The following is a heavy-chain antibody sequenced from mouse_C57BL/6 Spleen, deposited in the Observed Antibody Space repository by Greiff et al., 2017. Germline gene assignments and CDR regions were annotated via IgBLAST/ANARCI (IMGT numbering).Heavy chain of an antibody. Sequence: EVKLEESGEGLVKPGGSLKLSCAASGFTFSSYAMSWVRQTPEKRLEWVAYISSGGDYIYYADTVKGRVTISRDNARNTLYLQMSGLKSEDTAMYYCTRGDLYYFDYWGQGTTLTVSS. CDR3: TRGDLYYFDY. CDR2: ISSGGDYI. J-gene: IGHJ2*01. CDR1: GFTFSSYA. D-gene: IGHD3-3*01. V-gene: IGHV5-9-1*02.